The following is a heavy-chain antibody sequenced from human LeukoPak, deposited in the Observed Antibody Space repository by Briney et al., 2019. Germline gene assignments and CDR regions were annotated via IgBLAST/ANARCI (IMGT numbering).Heavy chain of an antibody. D-gene: IGHD3-22*01. J-gene: IGHJ4*02. CDR2: IYPGDSDT. V-gene: IGHV5-51*01. Sequence: GESLKISCKGSGYSFTSYWIGWVRQMPGKGLEWMGIIYPGDSDTRYSPSFQGQVTISADKSISTAYLQWSSLKASDTAMYYCARARYYFDSSGRYFDYWGQGTLVTVSS. CDR1: GYSFTSYW. CDR3: ARARYYFDSSGRYFDY.